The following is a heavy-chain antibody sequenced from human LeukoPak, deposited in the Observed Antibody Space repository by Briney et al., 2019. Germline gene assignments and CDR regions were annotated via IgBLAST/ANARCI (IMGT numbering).Heavy chain of an antibody. CDR3: ASANYDFWSGPLDY. CDR2: IKQDGSEK. D-gene: IGHD3-3*01. J-gene: IGHJ4*02. V-gene: IGHV3-7*01. CDR1: GFTFSSYW. Sequence: GGSLRLSCAASGFTFSSYWMSWVRQAPGKGLEWVANIKQDGSEKYYVDSVKGRFTISRDNAKNSLYLQMNSLRAEDTAVYYCASANYDFWSGPLDYWGQGTLVTVSS.